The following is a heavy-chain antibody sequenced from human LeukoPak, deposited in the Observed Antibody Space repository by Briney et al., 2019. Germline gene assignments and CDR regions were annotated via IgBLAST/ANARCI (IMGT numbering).Heavy chain of an antibody. J-gene: IGHJ4*02. CDR2: MNPNSGNT. V-gene: IGHV1-8*01. CDR1: GYTFTSYD. D-gene: IGHD6-13*01. CDR3: ARGGSSWPPWDFDY. Sequence: GASVKVSCKASGYTFTSYDINWVRQATGQGLEWMGWMNPNSGNTGYAQKFQGRVTMTRNTSISTAYMELSSLRSEDTAVYYCARGGSSWPPWDFDYWGQGTLVTVSS.